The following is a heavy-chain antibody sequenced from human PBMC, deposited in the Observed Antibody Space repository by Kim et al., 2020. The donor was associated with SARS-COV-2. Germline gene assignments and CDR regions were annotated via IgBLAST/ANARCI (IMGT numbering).Heavy chain of an antibody. CDR3: ARARTNTGFFAMDV. V-gene: IGHV1-18*03. Sequence: ASVKVSCKASGYNFNGYGISWVRQAPGQGLEWMGWIRTYTGDTKYAQNLQGRVTLTRDAATGTAFMELRSLRSDDIAVYYCARARTNTGFFAMDVWGQGT. D-gene: IGHD5-12*01. CDR1: GYNFNGYG. J-gene: IGHJ6*02. CDR2: IRTYTGDT.